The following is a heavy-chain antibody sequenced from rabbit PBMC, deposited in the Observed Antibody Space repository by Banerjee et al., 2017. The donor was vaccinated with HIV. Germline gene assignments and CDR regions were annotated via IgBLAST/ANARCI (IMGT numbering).Heavy chain of an antibody. J-gene: IGHJ3*01. CDR2: IEPVFAGT. CDR1: GFDFSSHS. V-gene: IGHV1S7*01. D-gene: IGHD4-1*01. CDR3: ARDLAGVIGWNFGL. Sequence: QLVESGGGLVQPGGSLKLSCKGSGFDFSSHSMSWVRQAPGKGLEWIGYIEPVFAGTYYASWVNGRFNISSHNAQNTLYLQLNSLTAADTATYFCARDLAGVIGWNFGLWGQGTLVTVS.